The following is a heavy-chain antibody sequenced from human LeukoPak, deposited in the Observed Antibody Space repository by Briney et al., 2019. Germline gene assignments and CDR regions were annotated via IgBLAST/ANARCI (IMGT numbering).Heavy chain of an antibody. D-gene: IGHD3-22*01. CDR1: GGSFSGYY. CDR2: INHSGST. Sequence: SETLSLTCAVYGGSFSGYYWSWIRQPPGKGLEWIGEINHSGSTNYNPSLKSRVTISVDTSKNQFSLKLSSVTAADTAVYYCARATQITVIVVVITKGYYFDYWGQGTLVTVSS. CDR3: ARATQITVIVVVITKGYYFDY. J-gene: IGHJ4*02. V-gene: IGHV4-34*01.